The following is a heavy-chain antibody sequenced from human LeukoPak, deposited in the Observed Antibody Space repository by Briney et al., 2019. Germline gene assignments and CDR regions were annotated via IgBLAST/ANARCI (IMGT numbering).Heavy chain of an antibody. CDR1: GGSITPYY. J-gene: IGHJ6*03. V-gene: IGHV4-59*08. Sequence: SETLSLTCTVSGGSITPYYWSWIRQPPGNGLEWIGYINYRGSTNYNPSLKGRVTISVDTSKNQFSLQLSSVTAADTAVYYCARGNSGSYYLDYYYYYMDVWGKGTTVTVSS. CDR2: INYRGST. CDR3: ARGNSGSYYLDYYYYYMDV. D-gene: IGHD1-26*01.